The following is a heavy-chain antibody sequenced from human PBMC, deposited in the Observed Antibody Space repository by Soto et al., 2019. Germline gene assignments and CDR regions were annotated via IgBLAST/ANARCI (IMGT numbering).Heavy chain of an antibody. Sequence: QVQLVQSGAEVKKPGASVKVSCKASGYTFTGYHMHWVRQAPGQGLEWMGWINPNSGVTIYAQKFQGRVIMTRETRFSTAYMELSMLTSDDTDVYYCARRLGLLVTPMPGYWGQGTLVTVSS. CDR1: GYTFTGYH. CDR3: ARRLGLLVTPMPGY. D-gene: IGHD2-21*02. CDR2: INPNSGVT. V-gene: IGHV1-2*02. J-gene: IGHJ4*02.